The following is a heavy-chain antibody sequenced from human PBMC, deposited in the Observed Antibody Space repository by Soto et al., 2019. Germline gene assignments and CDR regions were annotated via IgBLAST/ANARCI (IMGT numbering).Heavy chain of an antibody. Sequence: QVQLQQSGPGLVKPSQTLSLTCAISGDSVSTNSATWDWISQSPSRGLEWLGRTYYRSKWYNDYAVSVKGRITINPDTSNNQLSLQLNSVTPDDTAVYYCARLIGNSWLDSWGQGTLVTVSS. CDR1: GDSVSTNSAT. J-gene: IGHJ5*01. CDR2: TYYRSKWYN. D-gene: IGHD2-8*01. V-gene: IGHV6-1*01. CDR3: ARLIGNSWLDS.